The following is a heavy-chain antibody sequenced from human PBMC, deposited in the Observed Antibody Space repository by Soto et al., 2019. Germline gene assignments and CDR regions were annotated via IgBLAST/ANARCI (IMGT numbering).Heavy chain of an antibody. CDR3: AVEVDYRYGMDV. CDR2: ISAYNGNT. CDR1: GYTFASYV. Sequence: GASGKVSCKASGYTFASYVISWGRQAPGQGLEWMGWISAYNGNTNYAQKLQGRVTMTTDTSTSTAYMELRSLRSDDTAVYYCAVEVDYRYGMDVSGQGTTDIGSS. J-gene: IGHJ6*02. V-gene: IGHV1-18*01.